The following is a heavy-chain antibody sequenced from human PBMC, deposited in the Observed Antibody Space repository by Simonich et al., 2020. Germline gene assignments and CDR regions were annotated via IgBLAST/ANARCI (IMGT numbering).Heavy chain of an antibody. V-gene: IGHV1-18*01. J-gene: IGHJ4*02. CDR1: GYTFTSYG. D-gene: IGHD2-15*01. CDR3: ARASRGTWWYYYFDY. CDR2: SRAYNGNT. Sequence: QVQLVQSGAEVKKPGASVKVSCKASGYTFTSYGISWVRQAPGQGLEWMEWSRAYNGNTNYAQKLQGRVTMTTDTSTSTAYMELRSLRSDDTAVYYCARASRGTWWYYYFDYWGQGTLVTVSS.